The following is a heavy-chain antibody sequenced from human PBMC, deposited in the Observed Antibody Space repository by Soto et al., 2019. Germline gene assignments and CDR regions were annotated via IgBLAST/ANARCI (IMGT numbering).Heavy chain of an antibody. Sequence: QVQLQQWGAGLLKPSETLSLTCAVYGGSFSGYYWTWIRQPPGTGLEWIGEINHSGSTNYNPSLKRRVTISVDTSKIQFSLKLPSVTAADTAVYYCARDKITCLFDYWGQGTLVTVSP. J-gene: IGHJ4*02. V-gene: IGHV4-34*01. CDR1: GGSFSGYY. CDR3: ARDKITCLFDY. CDR2: INHSGST. D-gene: IGHD3-10*01.